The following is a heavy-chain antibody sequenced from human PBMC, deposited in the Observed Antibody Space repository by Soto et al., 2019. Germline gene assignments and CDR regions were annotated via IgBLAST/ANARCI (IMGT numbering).Heavy chain of an antibody. CDR2: ISSSSSYI. CDR3: ARDLAALVPGAYYYYYGMDV. CDR1: GFTFSSYS. J-gene: IGHJ6*02. Sequence: GGSLRLSCAASGFTFSSYSMNWVRQAPGKGLEWVSSISSSSSYIYYADSVKGRFTISRDNAKNSLYLQMNSLRAEDTAVYYCARDLAALVPGAYYYYYGMDVWGQGTTVTVSS. D-gene: IGHD2-2*01. V-gene: IGHV3-21*01.